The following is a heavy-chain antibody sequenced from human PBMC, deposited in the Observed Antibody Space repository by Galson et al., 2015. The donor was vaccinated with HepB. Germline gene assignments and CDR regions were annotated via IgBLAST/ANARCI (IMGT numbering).Heavy chain of an antibody. J-gene: IGHJ4*02. CDR1: GGSISSTSYY. D-gene: IGHD3-3*01. CDR2: FFYPGTT. V-gene: IGHV4-39*07. CDR3: RASSRFFDS. Sequence: ETLSLTCTVSGGSISSTSYYWGWIRQPPGKGLEWIGSFFYPGTTYYNPSLKSRVTTSVDTSKNQFSLKLSSVTAADTAVYYCRASSRFFDSWGQGTLVTVSS.